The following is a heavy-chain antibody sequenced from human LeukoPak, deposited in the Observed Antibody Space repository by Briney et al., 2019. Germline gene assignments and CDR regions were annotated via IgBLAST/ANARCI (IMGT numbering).Heavy chain of an antibody. D-gene: IGHD3-22*01. Sequence: TGGSLKLSCAASGLTFSSYSMNWVRQAQGKGLEWVSYISSSGSSIYYADSVKGRFTISRDNAKNSLYLQMNSLRAEDTAVYYCARDLGYYDSSGYYRGAEYFQHWGQGTLVTVSS. CDR2: ISSSGSSI. V-gene: IGHV3-48*04. CDR1: GLTFSSYS. J-gene: IGHJ1*01. CDR3: ARDLGYYDSSGYYRGAEYFQH.